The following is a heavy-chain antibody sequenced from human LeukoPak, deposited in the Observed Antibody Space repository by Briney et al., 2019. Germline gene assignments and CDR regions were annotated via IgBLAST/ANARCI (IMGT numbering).Heavy chain of an antibody. J-gene: IGHJ5*02. D-gene: IGHD4-23*01. V-gene: IGHV3-21*01. CDR3: ARGSATVVIRCNGFDP. CDR2: ITSGSGYI. CDR1: GFTFSTYT. Sequence: GGSLRLSCAASGFTFSTYTMNWVRQAPGKGLEWVSSITSGSGYIYYADSVKGRFTVSRDNAKNSLYLQMNSLRAEDTAVYYCARGSATVVIRCNGFDPWGQGTMVTVSS.